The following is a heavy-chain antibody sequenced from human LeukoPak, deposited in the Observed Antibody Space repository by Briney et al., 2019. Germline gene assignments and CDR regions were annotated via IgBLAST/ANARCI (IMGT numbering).Heavy chain of an antibody. J-gene: IGHJ4*02. Sequence: GASVKVSCKASGGTFSSYAISWVRQAPGQGLEWMGGIIPIFGTASYAQKFQGRVTITADESMSTAHMELSSLRSEDTAVYYCARGSGYENFDYWGQGTLVTVSS. CDR2: IIPIFGTA. D-gene: IGHD5-12*01. CDR3: ARGSGYENFDY. V-gene: IGHV1-69*13. CDR1: GGTFSSYA.